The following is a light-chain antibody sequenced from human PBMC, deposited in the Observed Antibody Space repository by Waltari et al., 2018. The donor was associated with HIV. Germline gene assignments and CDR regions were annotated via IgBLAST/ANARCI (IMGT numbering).Light chain of an antibody. V-gene: IGKV3-11*01. CDR3: QQRSDWPPSIT. J-gene: IGKJ5*01. Sequence: EIVLTQSPATLSLSPGERATLSCRASQSVSSYLAWYQQKPGQAPSLLIYDASNRATGIPARFSGSGSGTDFTLTISGLEPEDFAVYYCQQRSDWPPSITFGQGTRLEIK. CDR1: QSVSSY. CDR2: DAS.